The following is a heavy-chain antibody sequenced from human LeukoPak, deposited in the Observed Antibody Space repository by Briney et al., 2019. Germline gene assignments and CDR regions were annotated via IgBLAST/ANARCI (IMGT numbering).Heavy chain of an antibody. V-gene: IGHV5-51*01. D-gene: IGHD6-19*01. CDR3: AIAVAGTRGLNYFDS. CDR1: GYSFTSYW. Sequence: HGESLKISCMGSGYSFTSYWIGCVRQMPGKGLEWRGIIYPGDYDTRYSPSFQGQVTISAATSISTASLHWSRLKASDTAMSYCAIAVAGTRGLNYFDSWGQGTLVTVSS. J-gene: IGHJ4*02. CDR2: IYPGDYDT.